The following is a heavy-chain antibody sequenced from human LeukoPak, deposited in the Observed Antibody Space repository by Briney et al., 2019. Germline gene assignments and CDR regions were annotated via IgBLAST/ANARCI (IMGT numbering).Heavy chain of an antibody. D-gene: IGHD2-15*01. V-gene: IGHV3-30*02. Sequence: PGGSLRLSCAASGFTFSSYGMHWVRQAPGKGLEWVAFIRYDGSNKYYADSVKGRFTISRDNSKNTLYLQMNSLRAEDTAVYYCARDLWSRGSGYGPFRYWGQGTLVTVSS. J-gene: IGHJ4*02. CDR1: GFTFSSYG. CDR3: ARDLWSRGSGYGPFRY. CDR2: IRYDGSNK.